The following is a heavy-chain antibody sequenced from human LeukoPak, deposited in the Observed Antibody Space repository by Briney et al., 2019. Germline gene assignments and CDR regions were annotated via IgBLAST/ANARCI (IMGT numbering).Heavy chain of an antibody. J-gene: IGHJ6*02. CDR1: GFTFRNYV. CDR3: ARGGGLDV. CDR2: TSSDLNVK. V-gene: IGHV3-30-3*01. D-gene: IGHD3-16*01. Sequence: GVSLRLSCAASGFTFRNYVIHWVRQAPGKGLEWVAVTSSDLNVKVYADSVKGRFTISRDNAKNSLYLQMSNLRAEDTAVYFCARGGGLDVWGQGATVNVSS.